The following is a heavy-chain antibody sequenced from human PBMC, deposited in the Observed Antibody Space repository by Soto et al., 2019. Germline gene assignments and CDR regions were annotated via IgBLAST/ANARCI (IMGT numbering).Heavy chain of an antibody. V-gene: IGHV3-30*03. CDR1: GFTFSSYG. Sequence: QVQLVESGGGVVQPGRSLRLSCAASGFTFSSYGMHWVRQAPGKGLEWVAVISYDGSNKYYADSVKGRFTISRDNSKNTLYLQMNSLRAEETAVYYCAVHGYCSSTSCGAVGNWFDPWGQGTLVTVSS. CDR2: ISYDGSNK. CDR3: AVHGYCSSTSCGAVGNWFDP. J-gene: IGHJ5*02. D-gene: IGHD2-2*03.